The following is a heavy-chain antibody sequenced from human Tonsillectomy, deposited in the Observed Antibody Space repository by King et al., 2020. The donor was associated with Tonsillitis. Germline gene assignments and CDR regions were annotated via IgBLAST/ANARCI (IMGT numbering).Heavy chain of an antibody. CDR3: ARDFACSFDQ. CDR1: GFAFSDYP. Sequence: VQLVESGGGLVQPGGSLRFSCAASGFAFSDYPMNWVRRAPGKGLEWISNIRSSASNINYADSVRGRFTMSRDSGKNLFYLQMNSLRVEDTAIYYCARDFACSFDQWGQGTLVTVSS. J-gene: IGHJ4*02. V-gene: IGHV3-48*01. D-gene: IGHD3-3*01. CDR2: IRSSASNI.